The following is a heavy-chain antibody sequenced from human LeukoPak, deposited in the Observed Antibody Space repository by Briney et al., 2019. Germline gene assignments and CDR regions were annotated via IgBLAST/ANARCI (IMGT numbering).Heavy chain of an antibody. D-gene: IGHD3-10*01. CDR1: GYTFTSHG. CDR3: ATDYMVRGVINWFDP. V-gene: IGHV1-18*01. CDR2: ISAYNSNT. J-gene: IGHJ5*02. Sequence: EASVKVSCTASGYTFTSHGISWVRQAPGQGLEWMGWISAYNSNTNYAQKLQSRVTMTTDTSTSTAYMELRSLRSDDTAVYYCATDYMVRGVINWFDPWGQGTLVTVSS.